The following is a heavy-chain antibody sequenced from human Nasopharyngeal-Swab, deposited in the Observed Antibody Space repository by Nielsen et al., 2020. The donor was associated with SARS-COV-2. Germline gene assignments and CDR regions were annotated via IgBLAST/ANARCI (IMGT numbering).Heavy chain of an antibody. V-gene: IGHV3-7*03. CDR2: IKEDGSEK. J-gene: IGHJ4*02. Sequence: GESLKISCAASGFTFSSYWMSWVRQAPGKGLEWVANIKEDGSEKYYVDSVKGRFIISRDNAKNSLYLQMNSLRAEDTAVYYCAGGNSADHWGQGTLVTVSS. D-gene: IGHD4-23*01. CDR1: GFTFSSYW. CDR3: AGGNSADH.